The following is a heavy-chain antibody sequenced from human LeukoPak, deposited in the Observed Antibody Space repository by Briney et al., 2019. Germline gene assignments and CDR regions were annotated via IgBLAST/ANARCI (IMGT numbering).Heavy chain of an antibody. D-gene: IGHD1-14*01. CDR1: GFTASSNY. Sequence: GGSLRLSCAASGFTASSNYMSWVRQAPGKGLEWVSVIYSGGSTYYADSVKGRFTISRDNSKNTLYLQMNSLRAEDTAVYYCARGIPLVWDYWGQGTLVTVSS. CDR3: ARGIPLVWDY. J-gene: IGHJ4*02. CDR2: IYSGGST. V-gene: IGHV3-53*01.